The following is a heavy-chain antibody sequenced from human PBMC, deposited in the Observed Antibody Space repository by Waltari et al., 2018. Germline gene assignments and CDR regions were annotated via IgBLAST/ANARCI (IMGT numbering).Heavy chain of an antibody. D-gene: IGHD3-10*01. J-gene: IGHJ5*02. CDR1: DGSISNFY. CDR3: ARDLTGRAWFDP. V-gene: IGHV4-59*01. CDR2: VYYSGSS. Sequence: QVQLQESGPGLVKPSETLSLTCTVSDGSISNFYWSWIRQPPGKGPEYIGYVYYSGSSNYNPSLKSRVTRSVDTSKNQFSLRLNSVTAADTAVYYCARDLTGRAWFDPWGQGTLVTVSS.